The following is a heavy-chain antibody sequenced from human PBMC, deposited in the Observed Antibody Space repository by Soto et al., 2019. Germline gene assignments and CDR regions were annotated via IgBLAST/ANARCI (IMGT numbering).Heavy chain of an antibody. Sequence: ASVKVSCKASGYTFTSYYMHWVRQAPGQGLEWMGIINPSGGSTSYAQKFQGRATMTRDTSTSTVYMELSSLRSEDTAVYYCARVYCSGGGCYSVDYWGQGTLVTVSS. V-gene: IGHV1-46*03. D-gene: IGHD2-15*01. CDR2: INPSGGST. CDR1: GYTFTSYY. J-gene: IGHJ4*02. CDR3: ARVYCSGGGCYSVDY.